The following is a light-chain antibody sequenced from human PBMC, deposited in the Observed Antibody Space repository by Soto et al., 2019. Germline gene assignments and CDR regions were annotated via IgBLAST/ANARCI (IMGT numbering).Light chain of an antibody. CDR3: RSYAGSYTYV. CDR2: DVS. J-gene: IGLJ1*01. Sequence: QSALTQPRSVSGSPGQSVTISCTGTSSDVGGYNYVSWYQQHPGKAPKLMIYDVSRRPSGVPDRFSGSKSGNTASLTISGLQAEDEADYYCRSYAGSYTYVFGTWTKVTVL. V-gene: IGLV2-11*01. CDR1: SSDVGGYNY.